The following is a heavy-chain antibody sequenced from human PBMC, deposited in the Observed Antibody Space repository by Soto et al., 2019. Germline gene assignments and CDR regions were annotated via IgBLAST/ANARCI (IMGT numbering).Heavy chain of an antibody. CDR1: GYSFTSYW. J-gene: IGHJ5*02. D-gene: IGHD6-19*01. CDR3: ARPVAGEYNWFDP. CDR2: IYPGDSGT. V-gene: IGHV5-51*01. Sequence: KISCKGSGYSFTSYWIGWVRQMPGKGLEWMGIIYPGDSGTRYSPSFQGQVAISADKSISTAYLQWSSLKASDTAMYYCARPVAGEYNWFDPWGQRTLVTVSS.